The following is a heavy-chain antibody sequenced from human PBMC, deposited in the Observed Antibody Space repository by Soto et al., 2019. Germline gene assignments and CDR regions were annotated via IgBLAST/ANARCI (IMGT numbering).Heavy chain of an antibody. D-gene: IGHD3-9*01. J-gene: IGHJ4*02. Sequence: EVDLVESGGGLVKVGGSLRLSCVTSGFTSNRHMMNWVRQAPGRGLEWVALAASSFIQLADSVKGRFTISRDDARNSVFLQMNSLREEDTAVYYCASRDIYTLAFDHWGRGTLVTVSS. CDR3: ASRDIYTLAFDH. CDR2: LAASSFI. CDR1: GFTSNRHM. V-gene: IGHV3-21*06.